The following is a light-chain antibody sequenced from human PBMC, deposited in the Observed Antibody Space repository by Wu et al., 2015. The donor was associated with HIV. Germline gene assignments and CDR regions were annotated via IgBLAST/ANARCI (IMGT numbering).Light chain of an antibody. CDR1: QTITGNY. J-gene: IGKJ5*01. CDR2: ETS. V-gene: IGKV3-20*01. Sequence: EIILTQSPGLLSVSVGDTVTLSCRASQTITGNYLAWYQQKLGQAPRLLIYETSNRATGIPDRFGGSGSGTDFTLTIDRLEPEDFAVYSCQQYGSSPITFGPGTRLEVK. CDR3: QQYGSSPIT.